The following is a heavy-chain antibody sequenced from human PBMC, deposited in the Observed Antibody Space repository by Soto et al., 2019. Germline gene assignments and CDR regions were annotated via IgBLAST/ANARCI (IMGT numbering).Heavy chain of an antibody. D-gene: IGHD3-22*01. CDR1: GGSISSGGYY. CDR2: IYYSGST. Sequence: PSETLSLTCTVSGGSISSGGYYWSWIRQHPGKGLEWIGYIYYSGSTYYNPSLKSRVTISVDTSKNQFSLKLSSVTAADTAVYYCARGIGVTMIVVLDYWGQGTLVTVSS. J-gene: IGHJ4*02. V-gene: IGHV4-31*03. CDR3: ARGIGVTMIVVLDY.